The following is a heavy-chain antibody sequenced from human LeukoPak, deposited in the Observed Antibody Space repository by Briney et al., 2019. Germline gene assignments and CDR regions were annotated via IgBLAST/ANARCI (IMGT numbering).Heavy chain of an antibody. V-gene: IGHV1-69*13. D-gene: IGHD6-13*01. CDR3: ATPGGSSWQPYYFDY. CDR2: IIPIFGTA. CDR1: GGTFSSYA. Sequence: GASVKVSCKASGGTFSSYAISWVRQAPGQGLEWMGGIIPIFGTANYAQKFQGRVTITADESTSTAYMELSRLRSDDTAVYYCATPGGSSWQPYYFDYWGQGTLVTVSS. J-gene: IGHJ4*02.